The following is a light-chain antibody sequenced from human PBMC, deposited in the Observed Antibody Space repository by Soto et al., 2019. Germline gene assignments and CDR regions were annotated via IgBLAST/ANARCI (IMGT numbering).Light chain of an antibody. CDR2: GAS. CDR1: QNINNN. V-gene: IGKV3-15*01. CDR3: QQYNNWPLT. J-gene: IGKJ4*01. Sequence: EIVMTQSPATLSVSPGERATLSCRASQNINNNLAWYQQKPGQGPRLLIYGASSGATGIPARFSGSGSGTEFTLTISSLQYEDFAIYYCQQYNNWPLTFGGGTKVEIK.